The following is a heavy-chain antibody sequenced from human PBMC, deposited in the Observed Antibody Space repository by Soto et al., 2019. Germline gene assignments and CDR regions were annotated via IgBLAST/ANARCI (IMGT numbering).Heavy chain of an antibody. CDR3: AKGEIVSSIRGILDAFDI. CDR1: GVPFISYA. J-gene: IGHJ3*02. Sequence: GVPLRVSCAASGVPFISYAMSWVRQAPGKGLEWVSAISGSGGSTYYADSVKGRFTISRDNSKNTLYLQMNSLRAEDTAVYYCAKGEIVSSIRGILDAFDIWGQGTMVTVSS. CDR2: ISGSGGST. V-gene: IGHV3-23*01. D-gene: IGHD6-6*01.